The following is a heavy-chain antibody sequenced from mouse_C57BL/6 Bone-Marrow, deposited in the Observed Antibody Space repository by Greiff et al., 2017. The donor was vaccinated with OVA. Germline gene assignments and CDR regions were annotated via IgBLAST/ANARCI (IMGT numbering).Heavy chain of an antibody. CDR1: GFTFSDYY. Sequence: EVKLVESGGGLVQPGSSMKLSCTASGFTFSDYYMAWVRQVPEKGLEWVANLNYDGSSTYYLDSLKSRFIISRDNAKNILYLQMSSLKSEDTATYYCARGGWDWYFDVWGTGTTVTVSS. J-gene: IGHJ1*03. D-gene: IGHD3-3*01. V-gene: IGHV5-16*01. CDR2: LNYDGSST. CDR3: ARGGWDWYFDV.